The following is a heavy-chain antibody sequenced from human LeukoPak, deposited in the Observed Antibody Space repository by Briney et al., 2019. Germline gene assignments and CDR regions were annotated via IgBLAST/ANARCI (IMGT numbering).Heavy chain of an antibody. CDR2: ISSSGGST. D-gene: IGHD2-15*01. J-gene: IGHJ4*02. CDR3: AKAGTYCSGGSCYWIDY. Sequence: GGSLRLSCTASGCTFSSYAMSWVRQAPGKGLEWVSDISSSGGSTYYADSEKRRFTISRDNSKNTLYLQMNSLRAEDTAVYYSAKAGTYCSGGSCYWIDYWGQGTLVTASS. CDR1: GCTFSSYA. V-gene: IGHV3-23*01.